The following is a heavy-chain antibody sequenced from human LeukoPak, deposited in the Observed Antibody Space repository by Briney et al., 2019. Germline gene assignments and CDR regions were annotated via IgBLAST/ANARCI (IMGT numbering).Heavy chain of an antibody. V-gene: IGHV3-21*01. CDR1: GFIFSSYN. CDR3: AGNVQLERAFDY. J-gene: IGHJ4*02. CDR2: ITSRSSYI. D-gene: IGHD1-1*01. Sequence: GGSLRLSCAASGFIFSSYNMAWVRQAPGKGLEWVSSITSRSSYIYYVDTVKGRFTISRDNAKNSLNLQMNSLRAEDTAVYYCAGNVQLERAFDYWGQGTLVTVSS.